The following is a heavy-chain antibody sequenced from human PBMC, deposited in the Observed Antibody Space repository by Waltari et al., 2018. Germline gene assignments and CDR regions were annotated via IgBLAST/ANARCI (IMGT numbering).Heavy chain of an antibody. Sequence: QVQLQESGPGLVKPSGTLSLTCAVSGGSISSSNWWSWVRQPPGKGLEWIGEIYHSGSTNYNQALKGRVTRSVDKSKNQFSLKLSSVTAADTAVYYCARGLRDSSSWYYWGQEPWSPSPQ. J-gene: IGHJ4*01. D-gene: IGHD6-13*01. V-gene: IGHV4-4*02. CDR2: IYHSGST. CDR1: GGSISSSNW. CDR3: ARGLRDSSSWYY.